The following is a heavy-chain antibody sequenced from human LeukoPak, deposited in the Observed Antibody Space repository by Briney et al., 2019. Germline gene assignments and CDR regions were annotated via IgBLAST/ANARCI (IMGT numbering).Heavy chain of an antibody. CDR3: ARTTMVRGVMSYYYYYGMDV. CDR1: GGTFSSYA. J-gene: IGHJ6*02. Sequence: GASVKVSCKASGGTFSSYAISWVRQAPGQGLEWMGGIIPIFGTANYAQKFQGRVTITADKSTSTAYMELSSLRSEDTAVYYCARTTMVRGVMSYYYYYGMDVWGQGTTVTVSS. D-gene: IGHD3-10*01. V-gene: IGHV1-69*06. CDR2: IIPIFGTA.